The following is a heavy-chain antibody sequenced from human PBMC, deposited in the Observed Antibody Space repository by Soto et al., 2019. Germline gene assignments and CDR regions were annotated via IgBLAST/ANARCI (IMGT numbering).Heavy chain of an antibody. CDR2: INHSGST. J-gene: IGHJ4*02. CDR3: ARKTPEVHGSGDDY. Sequence: SETLSLTCAVYGGSFSGYYWSWIRQPPGKGLEWIGEINHSGSTNYNPSLKSRVTISVDTSKNQFSLKLSSVTAADTAVYYCARKTPEVHGSGDDYWGQGTLVTVSS. V-gene: IGHV4-34*01. D-gene: IGHD3-10*01. CDR1: GGSFSGYY.